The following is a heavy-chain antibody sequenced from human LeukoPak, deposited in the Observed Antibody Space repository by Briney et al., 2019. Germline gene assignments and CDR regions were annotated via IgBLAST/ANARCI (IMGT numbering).Heavy chain of an antibody. CDR2: IRSKAYGGTT. Sequence: SLRLSCTASGFTFGDYAMTWFRQALGKGLEWVGSIRSKAYGGTTEYAASVKGRFTISRDDSKSIAYLQMNSLKTEDTAVYYCTRDTGQLWFPSADYGGNFFDYWGQGTLVTVSS. V-gene: IGHV3-49*03. J-gene: IGHJ4*02. CDR3: TRDTGQLWFPSADYGGNFFDY. CDR1: GFTFGDYA. D-gene: IGHD4-23*01.